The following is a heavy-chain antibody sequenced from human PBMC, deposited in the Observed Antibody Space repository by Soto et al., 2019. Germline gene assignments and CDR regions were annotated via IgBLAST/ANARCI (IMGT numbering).Heavy chain of an antibody. CDR3: AKGGAQLVLKNWFAP. J-gene: IGHJ5*02. Sequence: EVQLLESGGGLVQPGGSLRLSCAASGFTFSSYAMSWVRQAPGKGLEWVSAISGSGGSTYYADSVKGRFTISRDNSKNTLYLQMNRLRAEDTAVYYCAKGGAQLVLKNWFAPWGQGTLVTVSS. D-gene: IGHD6-13*01. CDR2: ISGSGGST. V-gene: IGHV3-23*01. CDR1: GFTFSSYA.